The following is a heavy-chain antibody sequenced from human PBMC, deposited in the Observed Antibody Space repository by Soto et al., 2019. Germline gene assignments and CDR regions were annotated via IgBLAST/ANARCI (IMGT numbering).Heavy chain of an antibody. CDR1: GFTFTSSA. J-gene: IGHJ4*02. D-gene: IGHD4-17*01. CDR2: IVVGSGNT. CDR3: AVHYDYGAAPFDY. V-gene: IGHV1-58*02. Sequence: SVKVSCKASGFTFTSSAMQWVRQARGQRLEWIGWIVVGSGNTNYAQKFQERVTITRDMSTSTAYMELSSLRSEDTAVYYCAVHYDYGAAPFDYWGQGTLVTVSS.